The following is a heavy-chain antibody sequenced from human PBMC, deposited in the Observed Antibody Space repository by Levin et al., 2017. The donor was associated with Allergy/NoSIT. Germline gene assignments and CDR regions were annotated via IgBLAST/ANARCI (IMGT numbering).Heavy chain of an antibody. V-gene: IGHV4-34*01. D-gene: IGHD3-9*01. CDR3: ARDLRYNDY. J-gene: IGHJ4*02. CDR1: GGSFSGYY. CDR2: INHSGST. Sequence: SETLSLTCAVYGGSFSGYYWSWIRQPPGKGLEWIGEINHSGSTNYNPSLKSRVTISVDTSKNQFSLKLSSVTAADTAVYYCARDLRYNDYWGQGTLVTVSS.